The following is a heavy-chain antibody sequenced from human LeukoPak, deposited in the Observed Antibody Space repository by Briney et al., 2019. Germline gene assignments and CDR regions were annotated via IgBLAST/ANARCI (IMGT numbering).Heavy chain of an antibody. V-gene: IGHV4-59*11. D-gene: IGHD3-16*01. J-gene: IGHJ2*01. CDR1: GGSISFHY. CDR2: IHLSGST. Sequence: PSETLSLTCTVSGGSISFHYWSWIRQPPGKGLEWIGYIHLSGSTYYDPSLRSRVTISGDTSKNQFSLRLNSVTAAATAVYYCARGGVWYFDLWGRGILVTVSS. CDR3: ARGGVWYFDL.